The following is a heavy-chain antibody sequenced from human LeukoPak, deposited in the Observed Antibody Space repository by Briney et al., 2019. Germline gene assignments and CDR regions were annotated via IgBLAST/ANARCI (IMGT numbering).Heavy chain of an antibody. J-gene: IGHJ4*02. V-gene: IGHV4-34*01. CDR2: INHSGST. CDR1: GGSFSDYY. CDR3: ANIELGSENQDY. D-gene: IGHD3-10*01. Sequence: SETLSLTCAVYGGSFSDYYWSWIRQPPGEGLEWIGEINHSGSTNYNPSLKSRVTISVDTSKNQFSLKLSSVTAADTAVYYCANIELGSENQDYWGQGTLVTVSS.